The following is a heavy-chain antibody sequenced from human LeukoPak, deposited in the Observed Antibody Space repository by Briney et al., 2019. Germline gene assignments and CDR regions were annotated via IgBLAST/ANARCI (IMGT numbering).Heavy chain of an antibody. V-gene: IGHV4-31*03. CDR3: ARVDGSGSWVNWFDP. CDR2: IYYSGST. CDR1: GGSISSGGYY. J-gene: IGHJ5*02. D-gene: IGHD3-10*01. Sequence: SQTLSLTCTVSGGSISSGGYYWSWIRQRPGKGLEWIGYIYYSGSTYYNPSLKSRVTISVDTSKNQFSLKLSSVTAADTAVYYCARVDGSGSWVNWFDPWGQGTLVTVSS.